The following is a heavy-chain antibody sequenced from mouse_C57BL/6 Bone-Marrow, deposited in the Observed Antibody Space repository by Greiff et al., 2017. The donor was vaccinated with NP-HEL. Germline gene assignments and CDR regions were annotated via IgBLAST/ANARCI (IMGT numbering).Heavy chain of an antibody. D-gene: IGHD2-4*01. CDR3: TTLYYDYDGFAY. J-gene: IGHJ3*01. V-gene: IGHV14-1*01. Sequence: VQLQQSGAELVRPGASVKLSCTATGFNIKDYYMHWVKQRPEQGLEWIGRIDPEDGDTEYAPKFQGKATMTADTSSNTAYLQLSSLTSEDTAVYYCTTLYYDYDGFAYWGQGTLVTVSA. CDR1: GFNIKDYY. CDR2: IDPEDGDT.